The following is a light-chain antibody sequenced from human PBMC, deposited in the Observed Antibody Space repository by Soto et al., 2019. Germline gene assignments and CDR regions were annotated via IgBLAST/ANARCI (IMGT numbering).Light chain of an antibody. V-gene: IGLV2-8*01. CDR2: EVS. J-gene: IGLJ3*02. Sequence: QSALTQPPSASGSPGQSVTISCTGTSSDVGGYNYVSWYQQHPGKAPKLMIYEVSKRPSGVPDRFSGSKSGNTASLTVSRLQAEDGADYYCSSYAGSNNLVFGGGTKLTVL. CDR3: SSYAGSNNLV. CDR1: SSDVGGYNY.